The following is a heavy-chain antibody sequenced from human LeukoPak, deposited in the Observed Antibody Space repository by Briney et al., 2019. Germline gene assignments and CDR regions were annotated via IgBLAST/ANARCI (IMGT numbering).Heavy chain of an antibody. CDR3: TSGYFVHTFDF. V-gene: IGHV4-39*01. CDR2: IYFTGNT. CDR1: GGSIRSSSYY. Sequence: PSETLSLTCTVSGGSIRSSSYYWGWIRQPPGKGLEWIGSIYFTGNTYYNPSLKTRVTISIDTSKNQFSLNLSSVTATDTAMYYSTSGYFVHTFDFWGQGPLVTVSS. J-gene: IGHJ4*02. D-gene: IGHD2-2*03.